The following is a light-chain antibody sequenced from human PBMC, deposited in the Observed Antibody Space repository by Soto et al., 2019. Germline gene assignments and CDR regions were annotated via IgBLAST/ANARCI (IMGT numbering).Light chain of an antibody. CDR2: EVT. J-gene: IGLJ2*01. CDR1: SSDVGGYNY. CDR3: TSYAGSNNLV. V-gene: IGLV2-8*01. Sequence: QSALTQHPSASGSPGQSFTISCTGTSSDVGGYNYVSWYQQHPGKAPKLMIYEVTKRPSGVPDRFSGSKSGNTASLTVSGLQAEDEADYYCTSYAGSNNLVFGGGTKVTVL.